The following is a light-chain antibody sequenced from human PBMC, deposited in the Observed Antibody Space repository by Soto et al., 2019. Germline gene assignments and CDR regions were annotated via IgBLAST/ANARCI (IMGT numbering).Light chain of an antibody. J-gene: IGLJ2*01. Sequence: QYVLTQPPSASGTPGLRVTISCSGSNSNIGSNTVNWYHQLPGTAPKLLIYSNNQRPSGVPDRFSGSKSGTSASLVISGLQSDDEADYYCAAWDDSLSGVVFGGGTKLTVL. V-gene: IGLV1-44*01. CDR3: AAWDDSLSGVV. CDR2: SNN. CDR1: NSNIGSNT.